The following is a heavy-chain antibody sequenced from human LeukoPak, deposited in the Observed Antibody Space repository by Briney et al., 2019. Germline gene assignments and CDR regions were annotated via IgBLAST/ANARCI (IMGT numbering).Heavy chain of an antibody. V-gene: IGHV1-18*01. J-gene: IGHJ3*02. D-gene: IGHD1-1*01. CDR2: ISAYNGNT. Sequence: ASVKVSCKASGYTFTSYGYSWVRQAPGQGLEWMGWISAYNGNTKYAQKFQGRVTMTAVTSTSTAYMELRSLTLDDTALYYCARAKTLEPSPSNAFDIWGQGTMVTVSS. CDR3: ARAKTLEPSPSNAFDI. CDR1: GYTFTSYG.